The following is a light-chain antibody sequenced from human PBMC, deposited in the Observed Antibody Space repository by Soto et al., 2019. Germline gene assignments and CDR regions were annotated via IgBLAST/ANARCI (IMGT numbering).Light chain of an antibody. CDR3: QQYNEWPET. CDR2: GTS. Sequence: EIVLTQSPATLSLSPGERATLSCRASQSVSSYLAWYQQKPGQAPRLLIYGTSSRATGIPDRFSGSGSGTDFTLIISSLQSEDFAVYYCQQYNEWPETFGHGTKVDIK. CDR1: QSVSSY. J-gene: IGKJ1*01. V-gene: IGKV3D-15*01.